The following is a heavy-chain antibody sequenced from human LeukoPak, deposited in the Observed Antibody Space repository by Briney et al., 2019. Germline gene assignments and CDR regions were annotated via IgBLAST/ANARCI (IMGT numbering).Heavy chain of an antibody. CDR1: GFTFSSYA. Sequence: GSLRLSCAASGFTFSSYAMSWVRQAPGKGLEWVSAISGSGGSTYYADSVKGRFTISRDNSKNTLYLQMNSLRAEDTAVYYCASIVGATTGGYWGQGTLVTVSS. D-gene: IGHD1-26*01. V-gene: IGHV3-23*01. CDR3: ASIVGATTGGY. CDR2: ISGSGGST. J-gene: IGHJ4*02.